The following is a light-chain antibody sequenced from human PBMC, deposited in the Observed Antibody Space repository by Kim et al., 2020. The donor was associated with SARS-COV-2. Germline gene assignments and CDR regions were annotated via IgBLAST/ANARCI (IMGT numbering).Light chain of an antibody. CDR2: RSN. CDR1: SSNIGRYY. J-gene: IGLJ2*01. V-gene: IGLV1-47*01. Sequence: GQRVTIACSGGSSNIGRYYAYWYQQLPGTAPKVLIYRSNQRPSGVPDRFSGSKSDTSASLAISGLRSEDEGDYYCASWDDSLSGLVFGGGTKLTVL. CDR3: ASWDDSLSGLV.